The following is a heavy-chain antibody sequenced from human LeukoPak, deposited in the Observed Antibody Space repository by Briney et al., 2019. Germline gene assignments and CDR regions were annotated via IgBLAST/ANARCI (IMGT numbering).Heavy chain of an antibody. CDR1: GFTFSINA. CDR3: AKVGIVVGGDYYDY. J-gene: IGHJ4*02. D-gene: IGHD3-22*01. V-gene: IGHV3-23*01. Sequence: PGGSLRLSCATSGFTFSINAMSWVRQAPGRGLEWVSVISDSGDSTNYADSVKGRFTISRDNSKNTVYLQMNSLRVEDTAVYYCAKVGIVVGGDYYDYWGQGTLVTVSS. CDR2: ISDSGDST.